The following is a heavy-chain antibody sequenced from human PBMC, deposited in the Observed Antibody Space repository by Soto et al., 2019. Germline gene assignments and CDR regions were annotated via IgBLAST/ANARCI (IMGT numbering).Heavy chain of an antibody. CDR1: SGSISSYY. Sequence: SETLSLTCTVSSGSISSYYWSWIRQPPEKGLEWIGSIYYSGSTYYNPSLKSRVTISVDTSKNQFSLKLSSVTAADTAVYYCARTRAVWFDSWGQGTLVTVSS. CDR2: IYYSGST. CDR3: ARTRAVWFDS. J-gene: IGHJ5*01. V-gene: IGHV4-59*05. D-gene: IGHD1-1*01.